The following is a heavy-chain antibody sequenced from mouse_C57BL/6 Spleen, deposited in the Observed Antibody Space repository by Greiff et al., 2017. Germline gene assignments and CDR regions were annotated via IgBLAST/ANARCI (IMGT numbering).Heavy chain of an antibody. Sequence: EVQLVESGPELVKPGASVKISCKASGYSFTDYNMNWVKQSNGKSLEWIGVINPNYGTTSYNQKFKGKATLTVDQSSSTAYMQLTSLTSEDSAVYYCARPSTVVDPPYWYFDVWGTGTTVTVSS. D-gene: IGHD1-1*01. CDR1: GYSFTDYN. CDR3: ARPSTVVDPPYWYFDV. J-gene: IGHJ1*03. V-gene: IGHV1-39*01. CDR2: INPNYGTT.